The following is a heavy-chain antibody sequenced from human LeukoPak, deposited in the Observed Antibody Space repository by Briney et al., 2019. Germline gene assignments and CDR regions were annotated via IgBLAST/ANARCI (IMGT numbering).Heavy chain of an antibody. V-gene: IGHV1-2*06. Sequence: ASVKVSCKASGYTFTGYYMHWVRQAPGQGLEWMGRINPNSGGTNYAQKFQGRVTMTRDTSISTAYMELSRLRSDDTAVYYCARWMAGVYYFDYWGQGTLVTVSS. D-gene: IGHD5-24*01. CDR1: GYTFTGYY. CDR3: ARWMAGVYYFDY. J-gene: IGHJ4*02. CDR2: INPNSGGT.